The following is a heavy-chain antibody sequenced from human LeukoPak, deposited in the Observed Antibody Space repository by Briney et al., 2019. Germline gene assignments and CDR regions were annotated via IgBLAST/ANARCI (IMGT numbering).Heavy chain of an antibody. D-gene: IGHD3-3*01. CDR2: MNPNSGNT. CDR3: ARVLRYDFWSGQPYYYYMDV. CDR1: GYTFTSYA. V-gene: IGHV1-8*03. Sequence: ASVKVSCKASGYTFTSYAMNWVRQAPGQGLEWMGWMNPNSGNTGYAQKFQGRVTITRNTSISTAYMELSSLRSEDTAVYYCARVLRYDFWSGQPYYYYMDVWGKGTTVTVSS. J-gene: IGHJ6*03.